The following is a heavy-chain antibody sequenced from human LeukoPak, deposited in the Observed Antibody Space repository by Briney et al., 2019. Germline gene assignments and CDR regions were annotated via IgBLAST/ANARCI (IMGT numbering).Heavy chain of an antibody. J-gene: IGHJ6*01. V-gene: IGHV4-34*01. D-gene: IGHD2-21*01. CDR3: ATTEKNRYYINL. CDR1: GGSLSDHN. CDR2: INDSGGT. Sequence: NTSETLFLTCGVYGGSLSDHNRDWIRQPPGKGLEWIGEINDSGGTNYNPSLKSRVTISVDTSRNQFSLKVNSVTAADTAVYFCATTEKNRYYINLWGPGTTVIVSS.